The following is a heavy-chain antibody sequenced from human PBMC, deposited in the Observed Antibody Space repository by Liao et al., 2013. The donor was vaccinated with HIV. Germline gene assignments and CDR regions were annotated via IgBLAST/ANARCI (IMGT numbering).Heavy chain of an antibody. V-gene: IGHV4-61*02. Sequence: QVQLQESGPGLVKPSQTLSLTCTVSGGSISSGSYYWSWIRQPAGKGLEWIGRIYTSGSTNYNPSLKSRVTISVDTSKKQFSLKLSSVTAADTAVYYCARETYDFWSGSLNYMDVWGKGTTVTVSS. J-gene: IGHJ6*03. CDR1: GGSISSGSYY. D-gene: IGHD3-3*01. CDR2: IYTSGST. CDR3: ARETYDFWSGSLNYMDV.